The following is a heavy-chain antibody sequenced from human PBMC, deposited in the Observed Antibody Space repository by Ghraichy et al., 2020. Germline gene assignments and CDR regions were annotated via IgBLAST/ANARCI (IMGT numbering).Heavy chain of an antibody. Sequence: GGSLRLSCADSGSTDRSYGMSWVRQASCKGLEWVANIKQDGSEKYYVDSVKGRFTISRDNAKNSLYLQMNSLRAEDTAVYYCARSGDDSSGYYVYYYYGMDVWGQGTTVTVSS. D-gene: IGHD3-22*01. J-gene: IGHJ6*02. CDR1: GSTDRSYG. CDR3: ARSGDDSSGYYVYYYYGMDV. V-gene: IGHV3-7*01. CDR2: IKQDGSEK.